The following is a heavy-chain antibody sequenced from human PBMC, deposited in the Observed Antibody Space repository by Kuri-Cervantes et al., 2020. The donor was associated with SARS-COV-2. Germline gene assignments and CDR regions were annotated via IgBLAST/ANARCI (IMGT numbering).Heavy chain of an antibody. CDR1: GFTFSSYA. Sequence: GGSLRLSCAASGFTFSSYAMHWVRQAPGKGLEWVAVISYDGSNKYYADSVKGRFTISRDNSKNTLYLQMNSLRAEDTAVYYCARDQVVPAALPTDAFDIWGQGTMVTVSS. D-gene: IGHD2-2*02. J-gene: IGHJ3*02. CDR2: ISYDGSNK. CDR3: ARDQVVPAALPTDAFDI. V-gene: IGHV3-30*04.